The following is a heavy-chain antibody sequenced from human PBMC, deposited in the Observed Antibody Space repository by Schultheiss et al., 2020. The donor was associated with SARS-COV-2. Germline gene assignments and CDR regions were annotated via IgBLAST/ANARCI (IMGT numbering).Heavy chain of an antibody. V-gene: IGHV1-2*02. D-gene: IGHD1-1*01. CDR2: IIPIFGTA. Sequence: GESLKISCKASGYTFTGYYMHWVRQAPGQGLEWMGGIIPIFGTANYAQKFQGRVTMTRDTSTSTVYMELSSLRSDDTAVYYCARNVVSFRIQDYFDYWGQGTLVTVSS. CDR3: ARNVVSFRIQDYFDY. CDR1: GYTFTGYY. J-gene: IGHJ4*02.